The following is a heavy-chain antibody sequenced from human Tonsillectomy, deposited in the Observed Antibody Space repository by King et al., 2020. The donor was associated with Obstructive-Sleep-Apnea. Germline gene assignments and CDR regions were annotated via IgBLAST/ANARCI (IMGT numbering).Heavy chain of an antibody. J-gene: IGHJ6*01. CDR3: ATDCSAAATPLSDLCYGMDV. CDR1: GFTFSSYG. Sequence: VQLVESGGGVVQPGRSLRLSCVVSGFTFSSYGMHWVRQAPGKGLEWVAVISYDGSNKHYADPVKGRFTIYRDNSKNTLYLQMNSLRAEDTAVYYCATDCSAAATPLSDLCYGMDVWGQGTTVTVSA. D-gene: IGHD6-13*01. CDR2: ISYDGSNK. V-gene: IGHV3-30*03.